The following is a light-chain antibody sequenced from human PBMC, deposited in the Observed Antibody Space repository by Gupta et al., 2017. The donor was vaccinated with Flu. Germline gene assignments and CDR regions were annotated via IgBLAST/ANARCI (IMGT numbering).Light chain of an antibody. J-gene: IGKJ4*01. CDR3: QPNDKLPLT. V-gene: IGKV1-33*01. CDR2: DAY. CDR1: PDINHY. Sequence: DIQMTLSPSSLSASVGDRVTITCQASPDINHYLNWYQQKPERAPNLLIYDAYNLEAALQTMRSGRRSRTVSTLTSSGQEPEDGATYYRQPNDKLPLTFGEGTKVEIK.